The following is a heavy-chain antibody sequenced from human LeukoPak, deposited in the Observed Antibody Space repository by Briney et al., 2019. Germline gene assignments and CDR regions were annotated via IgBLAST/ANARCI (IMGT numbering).Heavy chain of an antibody. CDR3: VKDLGRYRNNCFDY. J-gene: IGHJ4*02. Sequence: GGSLRLSRAASGFTFSSYAMSWVRQAPEKGLEWVSTISGSGGGTYYADSVKGRFTISRDDSKNTLYLQMNSLRAGDTAVYYCVKDLGRYRNNCFDYWGQGTLVTVSS. V-gene: IGHV3-23*01. D-gene: IGHD1-26*01. CDR2: ISGSGGGT. CDR1: GFTFSSYA.